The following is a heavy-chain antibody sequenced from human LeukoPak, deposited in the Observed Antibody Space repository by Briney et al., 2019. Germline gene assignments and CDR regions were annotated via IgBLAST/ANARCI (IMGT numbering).Heavy chain of an antibody. CDR1: GYSISSGYY. CDR2: IYHSGST. J-gene: IGHJ4*02. D-gene: IGHD6-19*01. Sequence: SETLSLTCTVSGYSISSGYYWGWIRQPPGKGLEWIGSIYHSGSTYYNPSLKSRVTISVDTSKNQFSLKLSSVTAADTAVYYCARDLCAVAGTRDYFDYWGQGTLVTASS. CDR3: ARDLCAVAGTRDYFDY. V-gene: IGHV4-38-2*02.